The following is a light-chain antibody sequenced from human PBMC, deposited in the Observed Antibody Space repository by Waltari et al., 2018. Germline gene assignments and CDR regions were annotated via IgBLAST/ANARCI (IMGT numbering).Light chain of an antibody. CDR1: QSIRSN. CDR3: QMYDNWLGT. CDR2: GAS. Sequence: EIVMTQSPATLSVFPGERATLSCRASQSIRSNLAWYQHKPGQAPSLLIYGASTSATGNPATFSGSASGTEFSLTISSLQSEDFAVYFCQMYDNWLGTFGQGTKVEIK. V-gene: IGKV3-15*01. J-gene: IGKJ1*01.